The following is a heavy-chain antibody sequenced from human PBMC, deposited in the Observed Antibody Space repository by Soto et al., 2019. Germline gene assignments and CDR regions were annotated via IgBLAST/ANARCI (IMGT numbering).Heavy chain of an antibody. D-gene: IGHD3-10*01. Sequence: SDTLCLTCAVYGGSFSGYYWSWIRQPPGKGLEWIGEINHSGSTNYNPSLKSRVTISVDTSKNQFSLKLSSVTAADTAVYYCARIRAHYYGSGSYRTIWFDPWGQGTLVTVSS. V-gene: IGHV4-34*01. J-gene: IGHJ5*02. CDR3: ARIRAHYYGSGSYRTIWFDP. CDR1: GGSFSGYY. CDR2: INHSGST.